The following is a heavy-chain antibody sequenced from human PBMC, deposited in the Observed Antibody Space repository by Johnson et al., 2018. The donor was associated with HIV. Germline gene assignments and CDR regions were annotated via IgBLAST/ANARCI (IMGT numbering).Heavy chain of an antibody. CDR1: GFTFDDYG. J-gene: IGHJ3*02. D-gene: IGHD3-22*01. CDR3: ARADITYSYYDSSGYYYHDAFDI. CDR2: INWNGGST. Sequence: VQLVESGGSVVRPGGSLRLSCAASGFTFDDYGMSWVRQAPGKGLEWVSGINWNGGSTDYADSVKGRFTISRDNSKNTLYLQMNSLRAEDTVVYYCARADITYSYYDSSGYYYHDAFDIWGQGTMVTVSS. V-gene: IGHV3-20*04.